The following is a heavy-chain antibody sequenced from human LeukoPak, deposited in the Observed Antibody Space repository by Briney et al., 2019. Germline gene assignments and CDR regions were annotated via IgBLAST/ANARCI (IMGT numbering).Heavy chain of an antibody. CDR3: ADIGGGGSNTR. J-gene: IGHJ1*01. Sequence: GGSLRLSCAASGFTVSDHYLASVRQAPGKGLERVGLIRKKSDRYTTEYAASVKGRFTISRDDSTNSVYLQMSSLKSEDTAVYYCADIGGGGSNTRWGEGTVVTVSS. V-gene: IGHV3-72*01. CDR2: IRKKSDRYTT. CDR1: GFTVSDHY. D-gene: IGHD2-15*01.